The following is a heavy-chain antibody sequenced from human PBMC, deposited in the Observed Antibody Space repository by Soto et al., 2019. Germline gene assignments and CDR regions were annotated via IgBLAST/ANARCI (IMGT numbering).Heavy chain of an antibody. D-gene: IGHD1-1*01. CDR1: GGTFDSFS. Sequence: QVQLVQSGAEVKKPGSSVKVSCKASGGTFDSFSISWVRQAPGQGLEWMGRIIPIIDITKYAQRFQGRLTITADKSTTTVYMDVSSLRSDDTAVYYCVRTGNFDSWGQGTLVSVSS. J-gene: IGHJ4*02. CDR3: VRTGNFDS. CDR2: IIPIIDIT. V-gene: IGHV1-69*02.